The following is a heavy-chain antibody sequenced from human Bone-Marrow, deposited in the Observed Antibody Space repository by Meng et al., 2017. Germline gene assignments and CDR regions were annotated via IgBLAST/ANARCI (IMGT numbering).Heavy chain of an antibody. CDR2: IYHSGSI. Sequence: SETLSLTCAVSGYSISSGYYWGWIRQPPGKGLEWIGSIYHSGSIYYNPSLKSRVTISVDTSKNQFSLKLSSVNAADTAVYYCARARIAARPQLSLVDAFDIWGQETMVTVSS. D-gene: IGHD6-13*01. CDR3: ARARIAARPQLSLVDAFDI. V-gene: IGHV4-38-2*01. J-gene: IGHJ3*02. CDR1: GYSISSGYY.